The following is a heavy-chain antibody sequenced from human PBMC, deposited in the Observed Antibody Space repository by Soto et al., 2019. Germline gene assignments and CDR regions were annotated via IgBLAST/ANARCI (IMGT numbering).Heavy chain of an antibody. V-gene: IGHV3-15*01. CDR2: VKREGDGGTM. CDR3: TADVWRSRVQAHDF. Sequence: EVQLVESGGGLVEPGGSLRLSCAASGFPFSDSWMNWVRQAPGKGLEWVGRVKREGDGGTMDYAIPVRGRFTISRDDSGNTLYLHMNSLRREDTAVYYCTADVWRSRVQAHDFWRQGTLVIVS. D-gene: IGHD2-21*01. CDR1: GFPFSDSW. J-gene: IGHJ4*02.